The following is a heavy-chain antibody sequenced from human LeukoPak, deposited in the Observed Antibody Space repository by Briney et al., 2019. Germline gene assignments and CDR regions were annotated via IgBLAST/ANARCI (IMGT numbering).Heavy chain of an antibody. V-gene: IGHV1-46*01. CDR2: INPSGGST. Sequence: GASVKVSCKASGYTFTSYYMHWVRQAPGQGLEWMGIINPSGGSTSYAQKFQGRVTMTRDTSISTAYMELSRLRSDDTAVYYCALGAVTRYDILTGYYLNWFDPWGQGTLVTVSS. CDR3: ALGAVTRYDILTGYYLNWFDP. CDR1: GYTFTSYY. D-gene: IGHD3-9*01. J-gene: IGHJ5*02.